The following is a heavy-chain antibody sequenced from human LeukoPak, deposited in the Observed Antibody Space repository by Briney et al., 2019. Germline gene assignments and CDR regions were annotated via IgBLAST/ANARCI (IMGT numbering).Heavy chain of an antibody. Sequence: GGSLRLSCVPSGFSPTIYAMSWVRDAPGKRVECVAVISYGVGEKNYTHNVKGRFTTSRDNSENTLYLQMNSLRVEDTAVDYCARDLVECGGGSCPTQGAYGMDVWGQGTTVTISS. CDR2: ISYGVGEK. D-gene: IGHD2-15*01. J-gene: IGHJ6*02. V-gene: IGHV3-30*04. CDR3: ARDLVECGGGSCPTQGAYGMDV. CDR1: GFSPTIYA.